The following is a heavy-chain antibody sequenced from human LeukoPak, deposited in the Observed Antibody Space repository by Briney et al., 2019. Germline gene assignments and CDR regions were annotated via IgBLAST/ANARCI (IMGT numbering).Heavy chain of an antibody. V-gene: IGHV3-7*01. CDR1: GFTFSNYW. J-gene: IGHJ4*02. CDR2: IKEDGGEK. CDR3: ARPWFGEIPYDY. Sequence: PGGSLRLSCAASGFTFSNYWMSWVRQAPGKGLEWVANIKEDGGEKHYVDSVKGRFTISRDNAKNSLYLQMNSLRAEDTAVYYCARPWFGEIPYDYWGQGTLVTVSS. D-gene: IGHD3-10*01.